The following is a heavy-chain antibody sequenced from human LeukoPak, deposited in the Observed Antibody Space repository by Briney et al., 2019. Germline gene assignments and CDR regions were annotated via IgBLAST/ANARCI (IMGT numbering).Heavy chain of an antibody. D-gene: IGHD6-13*01. CDR3: AKLGGIAAAGASAHHDY. V-gene: IGHV3-23*01. Sequence: GGSLRLSCAASGFTFSSYAMSWVRQAPGKGLEWVSAISGSGGSTYYAGSVKGRFAISRDNSKNTLYLQMNSLRAEDTAVYYCAKLGGIAAAGASAHHDYWGQGTLVTVSS. CDR1: GFTFSSYA. CDR2: ISGSGGST. J-gene: IGHJ4*02.